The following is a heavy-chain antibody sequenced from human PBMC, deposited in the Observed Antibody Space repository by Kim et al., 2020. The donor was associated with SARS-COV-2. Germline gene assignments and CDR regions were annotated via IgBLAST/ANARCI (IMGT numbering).Heavy chain of an antibody. CDR1: GFTVSSNY. V-gene: IGHV3-53*01. Sequence: GGSLRLSCEVSGFTVSSNYMSWVRQAPGGGLEWVSVIYTGGNTYYAESVKGRFTISRDNSENALYLHMNRLIAEDTAVYYCTRAYDSSGSFAFDIWGQGTVVTVSS. D-gene: IGHD3-22*01. CDR3: TRAYDSSGSFAFDI. CDR2: IYTGGNT. J-gene: IGHJ3*02.